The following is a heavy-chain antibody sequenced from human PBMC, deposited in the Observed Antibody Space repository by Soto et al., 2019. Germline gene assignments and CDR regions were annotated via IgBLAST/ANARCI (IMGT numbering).Heavy chain of an antibody. V-gene: IGHV3-23*01. Sequence: EVQLLESGGGLVQPGGSLRLSCAASGFTFSNHAMSWVRQAPGKGLEWVSAISGNGISTYYADSVRGRFTISRDNSKNTLYLQMNRLRPDDTAVYYCARDAIAMVRGTNNWFDPWGQGTLVTVPT. CDR3: ARDAIAMVRGTNNWFDP. CDR2: ISGNGIST. D-gene: IGHD3-10*01. CDR1: GFTFSNHA. J-gene: IGHJ5*02.